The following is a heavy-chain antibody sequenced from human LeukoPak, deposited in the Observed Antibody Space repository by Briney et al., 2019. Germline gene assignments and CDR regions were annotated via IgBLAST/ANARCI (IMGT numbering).Heavy chain of an antibody. CDR1: SGSISSGGYY. D-gene: IGHD3-22*01. CDR3: AREDGSSARVFDY. CDR2: IYYSGST. V-gene: IGHV4-31*03. J-gene: IGHJ4*02. Sequence: PSETLSLTCTVSSGSISSGGYYWSWIRQHPGKGLEWIGYIYYSGSTYYNPSLKSRVTISVDTSKNQFSLKLSSVTAADTAVYYCAREDGSSARVFDYWGQGTLVTVSS.